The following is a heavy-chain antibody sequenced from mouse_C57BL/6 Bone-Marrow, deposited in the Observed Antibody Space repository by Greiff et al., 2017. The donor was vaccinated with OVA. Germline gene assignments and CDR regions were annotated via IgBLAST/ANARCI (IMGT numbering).Heavy chain of an antibody. CDR2: FHPYNDDT. Sequence: QVQLQQSGAELVKPGASVKMSCKASGYTFTTYSIEWMKQNHGKSLEWIGTFHPYNDDTKYNEKFTGKATLTVDKSSSTVSLALSRRTSNDAAVYYYSRRRQDDSYFAYWGQGTTLTVSS. J-gene: IGHJ2*01. V-gene: IGHV1-47*01. CDR3: SRRRQDDSYFAY. D-gene: IGHD3-2*01. CDR1: GYTFTTYS.